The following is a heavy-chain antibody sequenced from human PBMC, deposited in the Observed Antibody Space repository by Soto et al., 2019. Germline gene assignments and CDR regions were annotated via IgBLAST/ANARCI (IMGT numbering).Heavy chain of an antibody. CDR2: IHYNGNT. J-gene: IGHJ5*01. V-gene: IGHV4-59*01. CDR3: AREGNLGRWIHPLDS. CDR1: GYAISSYS. D-gene: IGHD2-2*03. Sequence: SETLSLTCTVSGYAISSYSWSWIRQPPGKGLEWIGNIHYNGNTKYSPSLKSRVTMSVDTFKNHFSLKLISVTTADTAVYFCAREGNLGRWIHPLDSGGQGTLVTV.